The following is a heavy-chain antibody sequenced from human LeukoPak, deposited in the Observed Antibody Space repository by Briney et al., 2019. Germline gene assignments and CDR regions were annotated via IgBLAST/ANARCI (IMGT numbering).Heavy chain of an antibody. CDR3: ATQLELRIFDY. J-gene: IGHJ4*02. D-gene: IGHD1-7*01. Sequence: GGSLRLSRAASGFTVSSNYMSWVRQAPGKGLEWVSVIYSGGSTYYADSVKGRFTISRDNSKNTLYLQMNSLRAEDTAVYYCATQLELRIFDYWGQGTLVTVSS. CDR2: IYSGGST. CDR1: GFTVSSNY. V-gene: IGHV3-66*01.